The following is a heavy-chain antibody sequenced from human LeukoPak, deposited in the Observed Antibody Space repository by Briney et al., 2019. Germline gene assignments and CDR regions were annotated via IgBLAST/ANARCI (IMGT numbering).Heavy chain of an antibody. CDR1: GFSFSSYA. Sequence: PGGSLRLSCSASGFSFSSYAMHWVRQAPGKGLEHVSAVSSHGGSTYYADSVKGRFTISRDNAKNTLYLQMNSLRAEDTAVYYCARDGYCGGGGCHDAFDIWGPGTMVTVSS. D-gene: IGHD2-15*01. CDR2: VSSHGGST. CDR3: ARDGYCGGGGCHDAFDI. V-gene: IGHV3-64*04. J-gene: IGHJ3*02.